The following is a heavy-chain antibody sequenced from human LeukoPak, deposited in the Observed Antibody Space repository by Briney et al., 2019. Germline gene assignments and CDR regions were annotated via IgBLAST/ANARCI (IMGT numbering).Heavy chain of an antibody. D-gene: IGHD2-15*01. CDR1: GFTFSSYG. Sequence: GGSLRLSCAASGFTFSSYGMHWVRQAPGKGLEWVAVIWYGGSNQYYADSVKGRFTISRDNSKNTLYLQMNSLRAEDTAVYYCVAATVAEYFQHWGQGTLVTVSS. CDR2: IWYGGSNQ. CDR3: VAATVAEYFQH. V-gene: IGHV3-33*08. J-gene: IGHJ1*01.